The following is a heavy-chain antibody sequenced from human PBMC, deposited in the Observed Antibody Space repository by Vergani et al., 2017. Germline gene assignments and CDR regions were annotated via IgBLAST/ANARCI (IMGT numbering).Heavy chain of an antibody. CDR1: GGSISSYY. CDR3: ARYCSSTSCYGLHFDY. V-gene: IGHV4-4*09. J-gene: IGHJ4*02. CDR2: IYTSGST. D-gene: IGHD2-2*01. Sequence: QVQLQESGPGLVKPSETLSLTCTVSGGSISSYYWSWIRQPPGKGLEWIGYIYTSGSTNYNPSLKSRVTISVDTSKNQFSLKLSSVTAADTAVYYCARYCSSTSCYGLHFDYWGQGTLVTVSS.